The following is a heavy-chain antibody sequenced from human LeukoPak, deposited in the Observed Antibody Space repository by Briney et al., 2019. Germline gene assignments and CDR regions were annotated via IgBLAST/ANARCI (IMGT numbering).Heavy chain of an antibody. V-gene: IGHV3-21*01. Sequence: GGSLRLSCAASGFTFSTHSMNWVRQTPGKGLEWVSSISSSSSYIYYADSVKGRFTVSRDNAKNSLYLQMNTLRADDTAVYYCARDTTRWFSPSDHWGQGTLVTVSS. CDR2: ISSSSSYI. J-gene: IGHJ4*02. D-gene: IGHD2-15*01. CDR1: GFTFSTHS. CDR3: ARDTTRWFSPSDH.